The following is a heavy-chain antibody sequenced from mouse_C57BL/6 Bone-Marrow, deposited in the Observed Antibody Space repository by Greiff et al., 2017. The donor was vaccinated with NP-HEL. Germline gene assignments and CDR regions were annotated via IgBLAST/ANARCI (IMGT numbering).Heavy chain of an antibody. CDR2: IRSKSNNYAT. Sequence: EVQLVESGGGLVQPKGSLKLSCAASGFSFNTYAMNWVRQAPGKGLEWVARIRSKSNNYATYYADSVKDRFTISRDDSESMLYLQMNNLKTEDTAMYYCVRGIGGGFDYWGQGTTLTVSS. CDR1: GFSFNTYA. V-gene: IGHV10-1*01. CDR3: VRGIGGGFDY. J-gene: IGHJ2*01. D-gene: IGHD1-1*02.